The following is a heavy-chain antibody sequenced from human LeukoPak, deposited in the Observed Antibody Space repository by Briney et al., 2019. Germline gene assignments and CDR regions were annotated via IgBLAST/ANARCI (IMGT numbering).Heavy chain of an antibody. Sequence: ETLSLTCTVSGGSIISSNHYWGWTRQPPGKGLEWSGSISYSGGTAYNPSLRSRVTISVDTSKNQFSLKVNSVTAADTAVYYCAREVEYYDSSGYRPHAFDIWGQGTLVTVSS. V-gene: IGHV4-39*02. CDR2: ISYSGGT. D-gene: IGHD3-22*01. CDR1: GGSIISSNHY. CDR3: AREVEYYDSSGYRPHAFDI. J-gene: IGHJ3*02.